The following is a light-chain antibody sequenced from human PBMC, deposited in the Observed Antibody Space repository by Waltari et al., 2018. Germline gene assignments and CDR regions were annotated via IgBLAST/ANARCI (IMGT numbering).Light chain of an antibody. V-gene: IGKV1-33*01. J-gene: IGKJ2*02. Sequence: DIQMTQSPSSQSASVGDRVTITCQASQDIRTYLNWYQQKPGKAPKPLTYDASNLGTGAPSRFSGSRSGTDFTLTITNLQPEDSATYYCQQIDNVPRTFGQGTKLEI. CDR1: QDIRTY. CDR3: QQIDNVPRT. CDR2: DAS.